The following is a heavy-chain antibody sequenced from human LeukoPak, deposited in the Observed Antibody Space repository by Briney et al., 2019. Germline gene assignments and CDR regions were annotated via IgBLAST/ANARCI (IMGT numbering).Heavy chain of an antibody. CDR1: GFTFSSYA. D-gene: IGHD6-13*01. Sequence: GSLRLSCAASGFTFSSYAMSWVRQAPEKGLEWVSAISGSGGSTYYADSVKGRFTISGDNSKNTLYLQMNSLRAEDTAVYYCAKSQRQQLPPDFDYWGQGTLVTVSS. CDR3: AKSQRQQLPPDFDY. CDR2: ISGSGGST. J-gene: IGHJ4*02. V-gene: IGHV3-23*01.